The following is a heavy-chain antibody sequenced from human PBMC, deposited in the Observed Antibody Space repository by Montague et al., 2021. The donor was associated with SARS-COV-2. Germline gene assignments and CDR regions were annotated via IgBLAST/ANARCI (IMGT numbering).Heavy chain of an antibody. J-gene: IGHJ3*02. Sequence: SETLSLTCSVSGDSINNSRYYWGWIRRPPGKGLEWIGTIYYSGSAYYNPSLKSRVTISVDTSKDQFSLKLNSVTATDTAVYYCARLESTRGVIIRGAFHIWGQGTKVTVSS. CDR3: ARLESTRGVIIRGAFHI. CDR2: IYYSGSA. CDR1: GDSINNSRYY. V-gene: IGHV4-39*01. D-gene: IGHD3-10*01.